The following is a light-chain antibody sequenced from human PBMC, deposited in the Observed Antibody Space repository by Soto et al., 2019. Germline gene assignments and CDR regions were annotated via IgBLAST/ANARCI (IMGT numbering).Light chain of an antibody. CDR1: QPIASN. Sequence: DIMMTQSPTSVSVSPGGRAALSCRASQPIASNVAWYQQRPGQPPRLLIYGASTRASDVPDGFTGSGSGIQFTLTISSLHSEDLATYFCRQYNNWPYTFGQGTTVEL. CDR2: GAS. J-gene: IGKJ2*01. V-gene: IGKV3D-15*01. CDR3: RQYNNWPYT.